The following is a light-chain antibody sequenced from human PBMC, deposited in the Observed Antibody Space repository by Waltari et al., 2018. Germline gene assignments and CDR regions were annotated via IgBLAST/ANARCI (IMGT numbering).Light chain of an antibody. CDR3: QQYNSYSWT. CDR1: QSISSW. Sequence: DIQMTQSPSTLSASVGDRVTISCRVSQSISSWLAWYEQKPGKAPKLLIYEVSTLESGVPSRFSGSGSGTEFTLTISSLQPDDFATYYCQQYNSYSWTFGQGTKVEI. V-gene: IGKV1-5*01. CDR2: EVS. J-gene: IGKJ1*01.